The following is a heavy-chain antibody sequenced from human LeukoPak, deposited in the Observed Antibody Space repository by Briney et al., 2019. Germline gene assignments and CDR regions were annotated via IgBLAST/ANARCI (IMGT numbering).Heavy chain of an antibody. J-gene: IGHJ2*01. D-gene: IGHD3/OR15-3a*01. CDR2: ISGSGGST. Sequence: PSETLSLTCTVSGDSISSGGYSWSWVRQAPGKGLDWVSGISGSGGSTYYADSVKGRFTISRDNSKNTLYLQMNSLRAEDTAVYYCAKDWTGTKPFDLWGRGTLVTVSS. V-gene: IGHV3-23*01. CDR1: GDSISSGGYS. CDR3: AKDWTGTKPFDL.